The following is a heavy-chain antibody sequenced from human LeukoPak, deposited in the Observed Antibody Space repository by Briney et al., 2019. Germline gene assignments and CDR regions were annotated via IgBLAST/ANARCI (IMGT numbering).Heavy chain of an antibody. Sequence: GGSLRLSCAASDFTFSNYAMSWVRQAPGKGLEWVSYISSSGSTIDYADSVKGRFTISRDNAKNSLYLQMNSLRAEDTAVYYCARFRLTVTTYAHLDYWGQGTLVTVSS. CDR3: ARFRLTVTTYAHLDY. V-gene: IGHV3-11*01. CDR2: ISSSGSTI. J-gene: IGHJ4*02. D-gene: IGHD4-17*01. CDR1: DFTFSNYA.